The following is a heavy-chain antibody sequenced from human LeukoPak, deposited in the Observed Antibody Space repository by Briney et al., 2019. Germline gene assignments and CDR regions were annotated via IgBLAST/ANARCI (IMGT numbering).Heavy chain of an antibody. CDR1: GGTFSSYA. Sequence: SVKVSCKASGGTFSSYAISWVRQAPGQGLEWMGGIIPIFGTANYAQKFQGRVTITADESTSTAYMELSSLRSEDTAVYYCAGGSRYYDILTGPYYFDYWGQGTLVTVSS. V-gene: IGHV1-69*13. J-gene: IGHJ4*02. D-gene: IGHD3-9*01. CDR3: AGGSRYYDILTGPYYFDY. CDR2: IIPIFGTA.